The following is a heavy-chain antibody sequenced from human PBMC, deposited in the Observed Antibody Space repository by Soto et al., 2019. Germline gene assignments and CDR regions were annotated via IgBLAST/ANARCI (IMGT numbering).Heavy chain of an antibody. D-gene: IGHD5-18*01. V-gene: IGHV1-69*13. CDR3: ARALDTAMVSFYYYYGMDV. J-gene: IGHJ6*02. CDR1: GGTFSSYA. CDR2: IIPIFGTA. Sequence: SVKVSCKASGGTFSSYAISWVRQAPGQGLEWMGGIIPIFGTATYAQKFQGRVTITADESTSTAYMELSSLRSEDTAVYYCARALDTAMVSFYYYYGMDVWGQGTTVTVSS.